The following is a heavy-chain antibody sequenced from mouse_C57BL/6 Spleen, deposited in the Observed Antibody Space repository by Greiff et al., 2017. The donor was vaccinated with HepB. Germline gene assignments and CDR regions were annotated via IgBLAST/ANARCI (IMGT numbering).Heavy chain of an antibody. D-gene: IGHD2-3*01. V-gene: IGHV1-80*01. Sequence: VQLQQSGAELVKPGASVKISCKASGYAFSSYWMNWVKQRPGKGLEWIGQIYPGDGDTNYNGKFKGKATLTADKSSSTAYMQLSSLTSEDSAVYFCERFDDLYYFDYWGQGSTLTVSS. J-gene: IGHJ2*01. CDR3: ERFDDLYYFDY. CDR2: IYPGDGDT. CDR1: GYAFSSYW.